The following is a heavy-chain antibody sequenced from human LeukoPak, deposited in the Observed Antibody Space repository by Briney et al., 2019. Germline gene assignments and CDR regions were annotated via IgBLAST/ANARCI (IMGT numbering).Heavy chain of an antibody. CDR3: AKDATSSGWYSRGGLGYYYYMDV. Sequence: GALRLSCAASGFIFSSYGMHWVRQAPGKGLEWVAFIRYDGSNKYYADSVKGRFTISRDNSKNTLYLQMNSLRAEDTAVYYCAKDATSSGWYSRGGLGYYYYMDVWGKGTTVTISS. V-gene: IGHV3-30*02. D-gene: IGHD6-19*01. CDR2: IRYDGSNK. CDR1: GFIFSSYG. J-gene: IGHJ6*03.